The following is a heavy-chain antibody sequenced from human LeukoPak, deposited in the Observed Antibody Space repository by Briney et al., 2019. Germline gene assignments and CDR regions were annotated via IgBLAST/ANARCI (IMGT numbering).Heavy chain of an antibody. J-gene: IGHJ6*02. CDR3: ARTRWNDLVNYWYGVDV. CDR1: GFTFSDYG. CDR2: IWYDGSNK. Sequence: PGRSLRLSCAASGFTFSDYGMHWVRQAPGKGLEWVAVIWYDGSNKYYADSVKGRFTISRDNSKNTLYLQMNGLRAEDTAVYYCARTRWNDLVNYWYGVDVWGQGTTVTVSS. D-gene: IGHD1-1*01. V-gene: IGHV3-33*01.